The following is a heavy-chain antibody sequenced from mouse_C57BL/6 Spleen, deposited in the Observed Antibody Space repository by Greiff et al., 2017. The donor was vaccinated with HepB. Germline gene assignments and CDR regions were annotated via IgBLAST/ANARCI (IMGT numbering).Heavy chain of an antibody. CDR3: TRGYYYGSSYY. CDR2: IDPETGGT. J-gene: IGHJ2*01. D-gene: IGHD1-1*01. V-gene: IGHV1-15*01. CDR1: GYAFSSSW. Sequence: QVQLQQSGPELVKPGASVKISCKASGYAFSSSWMNWVKQTPVHGLEWIGAIDPETGGTAYNQKFKGKAILTADKSSSTAYMELRSLTSEDSAVYYCTRGYYYGSSYYWGQGTTLTVSS.